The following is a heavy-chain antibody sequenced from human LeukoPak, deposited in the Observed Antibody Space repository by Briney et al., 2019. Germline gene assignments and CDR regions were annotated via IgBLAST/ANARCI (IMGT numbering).Heavy chain of an antibody. CDR3: ARSLEIDV. J-gene: IGHJ6*02. Sequence: GGSLRLSCTASGFTFSTLWMTWVRQAPGKGLEWVANINQDGSEKYYVDSVKGRFTISRDNAKNSVYLHMNSLRADDTAVYHCARSLEIDVWGQGNTVTVSS. CDR1: GFTFSTLW. CDR2: INQDGSEK. D-gene: IGHD1-1*01. V-gene: IGHV3-7*05.